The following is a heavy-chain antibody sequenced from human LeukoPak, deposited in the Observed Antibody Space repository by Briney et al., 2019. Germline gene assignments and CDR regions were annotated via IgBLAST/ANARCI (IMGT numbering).Heavy chain of an antibody. CDR2: IYYSGST. D-gene: IGHD3-9*01. CDR1: GGSIRSYY. J-gene: IGHJ6*02. V-gene: IGHV4-59*01. Sequence: SETLSLTCTVSGGSIRSYYWSWIRQPPGKGLEWIGYIYYSGSTNYNPSLKSRVTISLDTSKNQFSLRLSSVIAADTAVYYCARAEIHYDVLTGHNGNYYYGMDVWGQGTTVTVSS. CDR3: ARAEIHYDVLTGHNGNYYYGMDV.